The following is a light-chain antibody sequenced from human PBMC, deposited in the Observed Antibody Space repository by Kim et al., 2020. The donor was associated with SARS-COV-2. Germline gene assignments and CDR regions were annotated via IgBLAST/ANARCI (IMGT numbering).Light chain of an antibody. Sequence: SYELTQPPSVSVSPGQTASITCSGEKLGDKYACWYQHKPGQSPVLVIYQDSKRPSGIPERFSGSNSGNTANLTISGTQAMDEADYYCQAWDSSTVVFGGGTQLTVL. V-gene: IGLV3-1*01. J-gene: IGLJ2*01. CDR1: KLGDKY. CDR3: QAWDSSTVV. CDR2: QDS.